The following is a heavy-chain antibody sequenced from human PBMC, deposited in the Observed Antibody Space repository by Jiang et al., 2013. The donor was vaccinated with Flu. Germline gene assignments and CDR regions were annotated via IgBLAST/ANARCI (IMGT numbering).Heavy chain of an antibody. J-gene: IGHJ6*04. CDR3: AKDRRGCTSCYFPSDV. Sequence: VQLVESGGGLVQPGGSLRLSCAASGFTFSTYAMSWVRQAPGKGLEWVSAISGSGSTIYYADSVKGRFTISRDNSKNTLYLQMNSLRAEDTAVYYCAKDRRGCTSCYFPSDVWGKGTTVTVSS. D-gene: IGHD2-2*01. CDR1: GFTFSTYA. CDR2: ISGSGSTI. V-gene: IGHV3-23*04.